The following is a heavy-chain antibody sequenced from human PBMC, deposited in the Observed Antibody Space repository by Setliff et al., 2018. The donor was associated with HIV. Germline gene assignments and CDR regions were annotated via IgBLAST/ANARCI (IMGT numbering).Heavy chain of an antibody. J-gene: IGHJ6*02. V-gene: IGHV4-38-2*01. CDR3: ARVRPYYYGSGRRYGMDV. D-gene: IGHD3-10*01. CDR1: GFSISSRYY. CDR2: IYHTGSS. Sequence: PSETLSLTCDVSGFSISSRYYWGWIRQSPGKGLEWIGNIYHTGSSYYNPSLNDRATISLDTSKNQFSLRLSSVTAADTAVYYCARVRPYYYGSGRRYGMDVWGQGTKVTVSS.